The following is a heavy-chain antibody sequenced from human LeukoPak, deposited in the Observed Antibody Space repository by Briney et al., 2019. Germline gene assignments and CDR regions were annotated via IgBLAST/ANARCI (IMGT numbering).Heavy chain of an antibody. D-gene: IGHD3-10*01. CDR1: GFTFSSYS. CDR2: ISSSSSYI. V-gene: IGHV3-21*01. CDR3: AGETKDYGSGPFDY. J-gene: IGHJ4*02. Sequence: GGSLRLSCAASGFTFSSYSMNWVRQAPGKGLEWVSSISSSSSYIYYADSVRGRFTISRDNAKNSLYLQMNSLRAEDTAVYYCAGETKDYGSGPFDYWGQGTLVTVSS.